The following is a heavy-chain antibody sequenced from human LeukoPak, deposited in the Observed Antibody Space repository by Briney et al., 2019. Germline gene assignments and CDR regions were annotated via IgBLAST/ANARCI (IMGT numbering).Heavy chain of an antibody. CDR1: GDSISGYY. CDR2: IYYRENT. Sequence: PSETLSLTCTVSGDSISGYYWSWIRQSPGKGLEWVGYIYYRENTNYNPSLKSRVTISIDTSKNQFSLRLSSVTTADTAIYYCAKVGSDDHYMDVWGKGTTVTVSS. D-gene: IGHD6-25*01. J-gene: IGHJ6*03. V-gene: IGHV4-59*01. CDR3: AKVGSDDHYMDV.